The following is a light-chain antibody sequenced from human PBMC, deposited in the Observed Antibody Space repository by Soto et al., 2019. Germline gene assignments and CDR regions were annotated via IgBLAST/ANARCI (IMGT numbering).Light chain of an antibody. V-gene: IGLV1-40*01. CDR1: SSNIGAGYD. J-gene: IGLJ1*01. Sequence: QSVLTQPPSVSGAPGQRVTISCTGSSSNIGAGYDVHWYQQLPGTAPKVLIYGNSNQPSGVPDRFSGSKSGTSASLAITGLQAEDEADYYCQSYDSSLSGFYVFGTGTKVTVL. CDR2: GNS. CDR3: QSYDSSLSGFYV.